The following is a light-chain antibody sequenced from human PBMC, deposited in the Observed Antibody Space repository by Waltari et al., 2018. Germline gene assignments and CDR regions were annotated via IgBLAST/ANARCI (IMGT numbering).Light chain of an antibody. CDR3: NSYAGSSSWL. CDR1: RADVGFYNS. Sequence: QSALTQPASVSGSPGQSLPISCTGTRADVGFYNSVPWYQQHPGKAPKLLIYDVSERPSGVSNRFSGSKSGNTASLTSSGLQAEDEADYYCNSYAGSSSWLFGGGTKLTVL. V-gene: IGLV2-14*01. CDR2: DVS. J-gene: IGLJ3*02.